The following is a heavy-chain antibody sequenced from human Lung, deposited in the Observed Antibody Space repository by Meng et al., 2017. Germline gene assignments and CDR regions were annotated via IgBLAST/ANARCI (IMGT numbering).Heavy chain of an antibody. CDR1: GGSFSDDY. CDR2: INHSGST. J-gene: IGHJ4*02. CDR3: ARGPTTMAHDFDY. V-gene: IGHV4-34*01. D-gene: IGHD4-11*01. Sequence: QVQLQHWGAGLLKPSETLSLTCVVSGGSFSDDYWIWIRQPPGKGLEWIGEINHSGSTNYNPSLESRATISVDTSQNNLSLKLSSVTAADSAVYYCARGPTTMAHDFDYWGQGTLVTVSS.